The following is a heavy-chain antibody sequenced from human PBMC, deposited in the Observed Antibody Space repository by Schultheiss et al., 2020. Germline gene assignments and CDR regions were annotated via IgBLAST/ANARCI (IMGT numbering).Heavy chain of an antibody. CDR3: AKGNREDDFDY. CDR2: ISYDGSNK. Sequence: GGSLRLSCAASGFTFSSYGMHWVRQAPGKGLEWVAVISYDGSNKYYADSVKGRFTLSRDNSKNTLYLQMNSLKTEDTAVYYCAKGNREDDFDYWSQGTLVTVSS. J-gene: IGHJ4*02. CDR1: GFTFSSYG. V-gene: IGHV3-30*18.